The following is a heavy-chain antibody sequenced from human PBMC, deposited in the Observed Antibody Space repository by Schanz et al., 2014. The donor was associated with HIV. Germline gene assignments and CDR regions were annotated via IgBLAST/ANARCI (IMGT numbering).Heavy chain of an antibody. CDR3: AKDQGYDFWSGYYNYYGMDV. J-gene: IGHJ6*02. CDR2: ISWNSGSI. D-gene: IGHD3-3*01. Sequence: EVQLVESGGGMVQPGRSLRLSCAASGFTFDDYAMHWVRQAPGKGLEWVSGISWNSGSIGYADSVRGRFTISRDNAKNSLYLQMNSPRAEDTAVYYCAKDQGYDFWSGYYNYYGMDVWGQGTTVTVSS. CDR1: GFTFDDYA. V-gene: IGHV3-9*01.